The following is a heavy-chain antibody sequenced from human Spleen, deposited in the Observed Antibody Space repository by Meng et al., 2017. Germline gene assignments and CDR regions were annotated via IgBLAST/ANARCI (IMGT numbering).Heavy chain of an antibody. CDR3: ARNYDSGSLHY. CDR2: ISSYDGDT. D-gene: IGHD3-10*01. CDR1: GYSFTAYY. V-gene: IGHV1-18*04. Sequence: ASVKVSCKPSGYSFTAYYIHWVRQAPGQGLEWMGGISSYDGDTTYAQKFQGRVTMTTDTSANIAYMELRSLRSDDTAVYYCARNYDSGSLHYWGQGTLVTVSS. J-gene: IGHJ4*02.